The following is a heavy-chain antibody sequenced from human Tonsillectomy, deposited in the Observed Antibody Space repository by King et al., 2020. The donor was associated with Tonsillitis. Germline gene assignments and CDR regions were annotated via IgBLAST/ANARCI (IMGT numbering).Heavy chain of an antibody. CDR2: IYYSGST. Sequence: LQLQESGPGLVKPSETLSLTCTVSGGSIRSSSSYWGWIRQPPGKGLEWIVNIYYSGSTYYNPSLKSRVTMSVDASKNHLSLRLSSVTAADTALYYCARGAWDYDILTGYYNNWGQGTLVTVSS. D-gene: IGHD3-9*01. CDR3: ARGAWDYDILTGYYNN. J-gene: IGHJ4*02. V-gene: IGHV4-39*02. CDR1: GGSIRSSSSY.